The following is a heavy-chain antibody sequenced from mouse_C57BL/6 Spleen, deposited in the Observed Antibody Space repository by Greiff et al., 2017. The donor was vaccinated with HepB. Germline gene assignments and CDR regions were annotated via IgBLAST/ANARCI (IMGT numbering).Heavy chain of an antibody. CDR1: GYTFTDYY. Sequence: VQLQQSGPELVKPGASVKISCKASGYTFTDYYMNWVKQSHGKSLEWIGDINPNNGGTSYNQKFKGKATLTVDKSSSTAYMELRSLTSEDSAVYYCAIYGSSCGIDYWGQGTTLTVSS. V-gene: IGHV1-26*01. D-gene: IGHD1-1*01. CDR3: AIYGSSCGIDY. CDR2: INPNNGGT. J-gene: IGHJ2*01.